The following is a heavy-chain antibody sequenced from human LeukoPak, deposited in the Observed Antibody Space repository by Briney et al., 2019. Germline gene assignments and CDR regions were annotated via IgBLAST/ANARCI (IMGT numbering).Heavy chain of an antibody. CDR3: ARVKWELLQFFDY. Sequence: ASVKVSCKASGYTLTGYYMHWVRQAPGQGLEWMGRINPNSGGTDYAQMFQGRVTMTRDTSIHTAYLELSRLRSDDTALYYCARVKWELLQFFDYWGQGTLVTVSS. J-gene: IGHJ4*02. D-gene: IGHD1-26*01. CDR1: GYTLTGYY. V-gene: IGHV1-2*06. CDR2: INPNSGGT.